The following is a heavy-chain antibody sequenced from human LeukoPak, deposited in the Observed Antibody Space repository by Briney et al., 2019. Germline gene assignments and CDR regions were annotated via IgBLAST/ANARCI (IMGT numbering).Heavy chain of an antibody. Sequence: PGGSLRLSCAASGFTFSIYAMSWVRQAPGKGLEWVSYISSSGSTIYYADSVKGRFTISRDNAKNSLYLQMNSLRAEDTAVYYCARDRYDFGGFNYYYYYMDVWGKGTTVTVSS. CDR3: ARDRYDFGGFNYYYYYMDV. D-gene: IGHD3-3*01. J-gene: IGHJ6*03. CDR1: GFTFSIYA. V-gene: IGHV3-48*04. CDR2: ISSSGSTI.